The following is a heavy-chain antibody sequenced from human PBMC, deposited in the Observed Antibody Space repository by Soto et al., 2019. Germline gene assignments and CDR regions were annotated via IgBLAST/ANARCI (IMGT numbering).Heavy chain of an antibody. D-gene: IGHD7-27*01. CDR2: IGPDGHRT. CDR3: VRDQNWAYDY. J-gene: IGHJ4*02. V-gene: IGHV3-74*01. Sequence: EVQLVESGGALVQSGGSLRLSCAASGFTFSRHWMHWVRQAPWKGLSWVSHIGPDGHRTRDADSVKGRFIISRDNAKNTLYLQMNNLRDDDTAVYYCVRDQNWAYDYWGQGILVTVSS. CDR1: GFTFSRHW.